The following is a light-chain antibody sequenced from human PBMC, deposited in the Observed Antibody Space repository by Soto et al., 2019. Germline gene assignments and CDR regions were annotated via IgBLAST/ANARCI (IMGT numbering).Light chain of an antibody. V-gene: IGKV3-20*01. CDR3: QHYGRSPPSWT. Sequence: EIVLTQSPGTLSLSPGERATLSCRASQSVSSNYLAWYQQKPGQPPRLLISDASSRATGIPDRFSGRGSGTDFPLTISGLEPEDFAVYYCQHYGRSPPSWTFGQGTKVEIK. J-gene: IGKJ1*01. CDR2: DAS. CDR1: QSVSSNY.